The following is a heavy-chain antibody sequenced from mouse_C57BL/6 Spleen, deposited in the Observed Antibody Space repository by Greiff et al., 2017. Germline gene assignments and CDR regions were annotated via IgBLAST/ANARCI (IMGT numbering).Heavy chain of an antibody. J-gene: IGHJ3*01. CDR1: GYTFTSYW. CDR3: ARSGYYEYDGGSFAY. CDR2: IYPGSGST. D-gene: IGHD2-4*01. V-gene: IGHV1-55*01. Sequence: QVQLQQPGAELVKPGASVKMSCKASGYTFTSYWITWVQQRPGQGLEWIGDIYPGSGSTNNNEKSKSKATLTVATSSSTAYMQLSSLTSEDSAVYYCARSGYYEYDGGSFAYWGQGTLVTVSA.